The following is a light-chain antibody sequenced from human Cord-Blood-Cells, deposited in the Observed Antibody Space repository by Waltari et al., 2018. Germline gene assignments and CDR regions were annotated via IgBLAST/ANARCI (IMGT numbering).Light chain of an antibody. Sequence: DIQLTQSPSFLSASVGDRVTITCRDRQGISSFLAWYQQKPGKAPKLLIYAASTLQSGVPSRFSGSGSGTEFTLTISSLQPEDFATYDCQQLNSDFGQGTRLEIK. CDR3: QQLNSD. CDR2: AAS. J-gene: IGKJ5*01. V-gene: IGKV1-9*01. CDR1: QGISSF.